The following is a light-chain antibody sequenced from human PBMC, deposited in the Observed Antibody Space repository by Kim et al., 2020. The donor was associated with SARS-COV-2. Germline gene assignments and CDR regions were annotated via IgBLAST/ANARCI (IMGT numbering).Light chain of an antibody. CDR2: AAS. V-gene: IGKV1-39*01. CDR3: QQSYSSPTWT. J-gene: IGKJ1*01. Sequence: FVGDRVTITCRASQSSSRYLNWHQQTPGKPPKLLIYAASSLHSEVPSRFSGSGSGPDFPLTIRSLQPEDFATYYCQQSYSSPTWTFGQGTKVDIK. CDR1: QSSSRY.